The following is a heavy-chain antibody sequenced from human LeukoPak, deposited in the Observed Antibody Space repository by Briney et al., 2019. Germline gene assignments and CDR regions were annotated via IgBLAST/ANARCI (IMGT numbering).Heavy chain of an antibody. CDR3: ARVGYGDYAPGAFDI. D-gene: IGHD4-17*01. CDR1: GGSISSGGYS. CDR2: IYHSGST. Sequence: SETLSLTCAVSGGSISSGGYSWSWIRQSPGKGLEWIGYIYHSGSTYYNPSLKSRVTISVDRSKNQFSLKLSSVTAADTAVYYCARVGYGDYAPGAFDIWGQGTMVTVSS. J-gene: IGHJ3*02. V-gene: IGHV4-30-2*06.